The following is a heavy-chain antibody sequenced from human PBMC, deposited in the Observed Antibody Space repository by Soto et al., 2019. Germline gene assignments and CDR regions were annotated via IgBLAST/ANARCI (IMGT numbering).Heavy chain of an antibody. CDR3: ARDKYCSGGSCRKNWFDP. D-gene: IGHD2-15*01. J-gene: IGHJ5*02. V-gene: IGHV4-59*01. CDR1: GGSISSSY. CDR2: IYDDGSA. Sequence: PSETLSLTCTVSGGSISSSYWSWIRQPPGKGLEWLAYIYDDGSANYNPSLKGRATISLDMSKNQFSLKLTSVTAADTAVYSCARDKYCSGGSCRKNWFDPWGQGTLVTVSS.